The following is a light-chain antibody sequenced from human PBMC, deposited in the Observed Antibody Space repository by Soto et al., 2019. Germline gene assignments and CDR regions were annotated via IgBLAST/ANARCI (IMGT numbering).Light chain of an antibody. CDR2: EVT. J-gene: IGLJ1*01. Sequence: QSALTQPPSASGSPGQSLTISCTGTSSDVGGYNYVSWYQQRPGKAPKLVIYEVTKRPSGVPDRFSGSKSGSTASLTVSGLQADDEAEYYCASYAGTKLFVFGSGTKRTVL. CDR3: ASYAGTKLFV. V-gene: IGLV2-8*01. CDR1: SSDVGGYNY.